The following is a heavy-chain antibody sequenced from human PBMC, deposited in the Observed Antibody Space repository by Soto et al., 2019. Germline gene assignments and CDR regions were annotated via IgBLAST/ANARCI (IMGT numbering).Heavy chain of an antibody. V-gene: IGHV1-18*01. CDR1: GYTFTSYG. D-gene: IGHD3-3*01. CDR3: ARDHYDFWSGYYTDYYYYGMDV. J-gene: IGHJ6*02. Sequence: ASVKVSCKASGYTFTSYGISWVRQAPGQGLEWMGWISAYNGNTNYAQKLQGRVTMTTDTSTSTAYMELRSLRSDDTAVYYCARDHYDFWSGYYTDYYYYGMDVWGQGTTVT. CDR2: ISAYNGNT.